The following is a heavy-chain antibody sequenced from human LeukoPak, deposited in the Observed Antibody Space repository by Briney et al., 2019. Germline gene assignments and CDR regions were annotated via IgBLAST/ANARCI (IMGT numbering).Heavy chain of an antibody. V-gene: IGHV4-38-2*01. CDR1: GYSISSGYY. D-gene: IGHD2-2*01. J-gene: IGHJ5*02. CDR3: ARHSVPAADISGWFDP. CDR2: IYHSGST. Sequence: SSETLSLTCAVSGYSISSGYYWGWIRQPPGKGLEWIGSIYHSGSTYYNPSLKSRVTISVDTSKNQFSLKLSSVTAADTAVYYCARHSVPAADISGWFDPWGQGTLVTVSS.